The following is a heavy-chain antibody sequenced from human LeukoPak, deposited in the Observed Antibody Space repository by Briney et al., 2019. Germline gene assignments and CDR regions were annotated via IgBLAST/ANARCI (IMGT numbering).Heavy chain of an antibody. Sequence: SETLSLTCTVSGGSISSYYWSWIRQPPGKGLEWIGYIYYSWSTNYNPSLKSRVTISVVTSKNQFSLKLSSVTAADTAVYYCARAHYYYYYGMDAWGQGTTVTVSS. V-gene: IGHV4-59*01. CDR1: GGSISSYY. CDR3: ARAHYYYYYGMDA. J-gene: IGHJ6*02. CDR2: IYYSWST.